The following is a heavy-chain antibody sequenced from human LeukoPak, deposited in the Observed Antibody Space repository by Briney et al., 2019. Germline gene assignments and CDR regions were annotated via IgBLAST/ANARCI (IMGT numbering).Heavy chain of an antibody. V-gene: IGHV1-2*02. D-gene: IGHD3-3*01. CDR1: GYTFTGYY. CDR3: ARGGYDFWSGYYTEYFDY. Sequence: ASVKVSCKASGYTFTGYYMHWVRQAPGQGLEWMGWINPNSGGTNYAQKFQGRVTMTRDTSISTAYMELSRLRSDDTAVYYCARGGYDFWSGYYTEYFDYWGQGTLVTVSS. J-gene: IGHJ4*02. CDR2: INPNSGGT.